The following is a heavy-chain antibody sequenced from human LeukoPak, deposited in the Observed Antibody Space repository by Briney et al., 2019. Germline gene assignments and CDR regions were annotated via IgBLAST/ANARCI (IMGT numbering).Heavy chain of an antibody. J-gene: IGHJ4*02. CDR3: VKDPSYDFWSGYSYYFDY. D-gene: IGHD3-3*01. CDR2: ISSNGGST. V-gene: IGHV3-64D*09. CDR1: GFTFSSYA. Sequence: GGSLRLSCSASGFTFSSYAMHWVRQAPGKGLEYVSAISSNGGSTYYADSVKGRFTISRDNSKNTLYLQMSSLGAEDAAVYYCVKDPSYDFWSGYSYYFDYWGQGTLVTVSS.